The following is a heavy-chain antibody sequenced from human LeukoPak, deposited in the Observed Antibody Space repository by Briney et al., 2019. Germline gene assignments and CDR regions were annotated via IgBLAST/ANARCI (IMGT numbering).Heavy chain of an antibody. CDR1: GFTFSSYE. CDR2: ISSSGSTI. Sequence: GGSLRLSCAASGFTFSSYEMNWVRQAPGKGLEWVSYISSSGSTIYYADSVKGRFTVSRDNAKNSLYLQMNSLRAEDTAVYYCARGVYYDSSGPYYFDYWGQETLVTVSS. D-gene: IGHD3-22*01. J-gene: IGHJ4*02. CDR3: ARGVYYDSSGPYYFDY. V-gene: IGHV3-48*03.